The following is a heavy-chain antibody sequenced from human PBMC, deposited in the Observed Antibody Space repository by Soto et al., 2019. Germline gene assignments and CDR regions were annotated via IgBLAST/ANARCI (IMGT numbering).Heavy chain of an antibody. CDR3: ARDVWETTSRYYGLDL. Sequence: VGSLRLSCAASGFTFSSYAMTWVRQAPGKRLEWVSGISGSGGTTSYTDSVRGRFTISRDNSKKTLFLEMKGLGVEDTAVYFCARDVWETTSRYYGLDLWGLGTTVTVSS. D-gene: IGHD1-26*01. CDR1: GFTFSSYA. CDR2: ISGSGGTT. V-gene: IGHV3-23*01. J-gene: IGHJ6*02.